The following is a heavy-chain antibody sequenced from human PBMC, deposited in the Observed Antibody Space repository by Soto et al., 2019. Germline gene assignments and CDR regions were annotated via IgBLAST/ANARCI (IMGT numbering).Heavy chain of an antibody. V-gene: IGHV3-21*01. CDR3: ARDQQQLPDY. Sequence: GGSLRLSCAASGFTFSSYSMNWVRQAPGKWLEWVSSISSSSSYIYYADSVKGRFTISRDNAKNSLYLQMNSLRAEDTAVYYCARDQQQLPDYWGRGTLVTVSS. J-gene: IGHJ4*02. CDR2: ISSSSSYI. D-gene: IGHD6-13*01. CDR1: GFTFSSYS.